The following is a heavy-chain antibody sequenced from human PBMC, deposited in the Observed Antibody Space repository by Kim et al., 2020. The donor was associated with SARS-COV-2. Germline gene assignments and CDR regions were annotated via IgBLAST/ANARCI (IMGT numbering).Heavy chain of an antibody. CDR1: GFTFSSYW. CDR3: ARGGLGFLGDAFDI. D-gene: IGHD3-3*01. CDR2: IKQDGSEK. V-gene: IGHV3-7*01. J-gene: IGHJ3*02. Sequence: GGSLRLSCAASGFTFSSYWMSWVRQAPGKGLEWVANIKQDGSEKYYVDSVKGRFTISRDNAKNSLYLQMNSLRAEDTAVYYCARGGLGFLGDAFDIWGQGTMVTVSS.